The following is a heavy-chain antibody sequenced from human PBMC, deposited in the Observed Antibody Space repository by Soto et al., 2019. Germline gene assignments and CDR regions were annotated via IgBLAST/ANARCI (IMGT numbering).Heavy chain of an antibody. Sequence: PGGSLRLSCAASGFSFSNYAMHWVRQAPGKGLEWVAVIWYDGSNKYYADSVKGRFTISKDNSQTTVYLQMNSLRAEDSAMYYCTRDPYGGSRYYFDSWGQGTLVTVSS. D-gene: IGHD1-26*01. CDR3: TRDPYGGSRYYFDS. J-gene: IGHJ4*02. V-gene: IGHV3-33*01. CDR2: IWYDGSNK. CDR1: GFSFSNYA.